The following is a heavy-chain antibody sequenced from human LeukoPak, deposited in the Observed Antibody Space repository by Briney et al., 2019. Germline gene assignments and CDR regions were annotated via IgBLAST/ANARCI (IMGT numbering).Heavy chain of an antibody. CDR1: GFTFSTYN. CDR2: ISGSSSYI. CDR3: ARAGYSSSWPFDY. J-gene: IGHJ4*02. Sequence: GGSLRLSCAASGFTFSTYNMNWVRQAPGKGLEWVSSISGSSSYIYYADSVKGRFSISRDNAKNSLYLQMNSLRAEDTAVYYCARAGYSSSWPFDYWGQGTLVTVSS. D-gene: IGHD6-13*01. V-gene: IGHV3-21*01.